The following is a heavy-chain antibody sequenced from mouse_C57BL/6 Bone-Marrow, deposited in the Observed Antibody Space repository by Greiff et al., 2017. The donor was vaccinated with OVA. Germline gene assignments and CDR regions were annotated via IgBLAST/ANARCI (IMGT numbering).Heavy chain of an antibody. J-gene: IGHJ3*01. Sequence: EVKLVESGPGLVKPSQSLSLTCSVTGYSITSGYYWNWIRQFPGNKLEWMGYISYDGSNNYNPSLKNRISITRDTSKNQFFLKLNSVTTEDTATYYCAREDTTVVGNPYDWGQGTLVTVSA. CDR3: AREDTTVVGNPYD. D-gene: IGHD1-1*01. CDR2: ISYDGSN. V-gene: IGHV3-6*01. CDR1: GYSITSGYY.